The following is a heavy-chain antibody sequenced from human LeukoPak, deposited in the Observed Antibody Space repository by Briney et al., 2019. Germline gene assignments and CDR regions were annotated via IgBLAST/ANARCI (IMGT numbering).Heavy chain of an antibody. D-gene: IGHD6-19*01. CDR3: ARDPSSGWYLKGWFDP. J-gene: IGHJ5*02. CDR1: GFTFSNYG. Sequence: GGTLRLSCVASGFTFSNYGMNWVRQAPGEGLEWVSSISSSSNYIYYADSVKGRFTISRDNAKNSLYLQMNSLRAEDTAVYYCARDPSSGWYLKGWFDPWGQGTLVTVSS. CDR2: ISSSSNYI. V-gene: IGHV3-21*01.